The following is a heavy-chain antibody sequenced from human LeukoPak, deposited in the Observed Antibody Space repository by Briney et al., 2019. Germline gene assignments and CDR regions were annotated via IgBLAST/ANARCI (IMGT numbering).Heavy chain of an antibody. Sequence: SETLSLTCTVSGGSISTSHWSWIRQPPGKGLEWIGYVSYNGITNNNPSPKSRVTISVDTSKNQFSLKLTSVTAADTAVYFCAREGQLGYFDYWGQGTQVTVSS. J-gene: IGHJ4*02. D-gene: IGHD6-6*01. CDR2: VSYNGIT. CDR3: AREGQLGYFDY. CDR1: GGSISTSH. V-gene: IGHV4-59*01.